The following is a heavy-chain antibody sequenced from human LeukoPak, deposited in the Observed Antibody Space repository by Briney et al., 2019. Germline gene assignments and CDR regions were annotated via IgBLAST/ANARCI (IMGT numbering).Heavy chain of an antibody. V-gene: IGHV1-2*02. J-gene: IGHJ6*02. Sequence: ASVKVSCKASGYTFTGYYMHWVRQAPGQGLEWMGWINPNSGGTNYAQKFQGRVTMTRDTSISTAYMELSRLRSDDTAVYCCARDGYTAIYYYGMDVWGQGTTVTVSS. CDR1: GYTFTGYY. CDR3: ARDGYTAIYYYGMDV. CDR2: INPNSGGT. D-gene: IGHD5-18*01.